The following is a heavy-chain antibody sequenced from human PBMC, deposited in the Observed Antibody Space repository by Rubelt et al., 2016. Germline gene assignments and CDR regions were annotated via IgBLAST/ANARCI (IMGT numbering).Heavy chain of an antibody. V-gene: IGHV4-34*01. Sequence: QVQLQQWGAGLLKPSETLSLTCAVYGGSFSGYYWSWIRQPPGKGLEWIGEINHSGSTNYNPSLKSRFTISVDTSKNQFSLKLGSVTAADTAVYYCAKYKLGVQDAEYFQHWGQGTLVTVSS. J-gene: IGHJ1*01. CDR3: AKYKLGVQDAEYFQH. CDR2: INHSGST. CDR1: GGSFSGYY. D-gene: IGHD1-26*01.